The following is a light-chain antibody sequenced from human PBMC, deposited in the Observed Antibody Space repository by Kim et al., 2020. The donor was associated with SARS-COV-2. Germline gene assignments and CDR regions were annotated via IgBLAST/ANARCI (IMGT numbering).Light chain of an antibody. Sequence: SSELTQDPAVSVALGQTVRITCQGDSLRSYYASWYQQKPGQAPVLVIYEKNNRPYGIPDRFSGSSSGNTASLTITGAQAEDEADYYCNSRESGVNHVVF. CDR1: SLRSYY. J-gene: IGLJ3*02. CDR3: NSRESGVNHVV. CDR2: EKN. V-gene: IGLV3-19*01.